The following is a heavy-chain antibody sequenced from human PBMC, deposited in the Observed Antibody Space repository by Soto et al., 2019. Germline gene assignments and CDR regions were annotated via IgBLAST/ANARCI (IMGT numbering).Heavy chain of an antibody. V-gene: IGHV1-18*01. CDR1: GYAFTTYG. D-gene: IGHD1-1*01. CDR3: ARGRYGDY. Sequence: QVHLVQSGAEVKKPGASVKVSCKGSGYAFTTYGITWVRQAPGQGLEWMGWISAHNGNTNYAQKLQGRVTVTRDTSTSTAYMELRSLRSEDPAVYYWARGRYGDYWGQGALVTVSS. CDR2: ISAHNGNT. J-gene: IGHJ4*02.